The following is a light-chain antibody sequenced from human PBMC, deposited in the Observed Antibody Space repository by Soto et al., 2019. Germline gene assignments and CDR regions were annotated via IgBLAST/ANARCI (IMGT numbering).Light chain of an antibody. CDR3: QQSYSTPST. CDR1: QNINTY. Sequence: DIQMTQSPSSLSASVGDRVTITCRASQNINTYLNWCQQKPGKAPNLLIYAASSLQSGVPSRFSGSGSGTDFTLTISSLQPEDFATYYCQQSYSTPSTFGQWTKLEMK. V-gene: IGKV1-39*01. J-gene: IGKJ2*01. CDR2: AAS.